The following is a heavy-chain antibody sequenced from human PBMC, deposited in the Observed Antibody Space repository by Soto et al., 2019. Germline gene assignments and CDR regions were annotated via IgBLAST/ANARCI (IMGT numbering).Heavy chain of an antibody. V-gene: IGHV3-30*18. CDR2: ISYDGSNK. J-gene: IGHJ4*02. D-gene: IGHD3-9*01. CDR3: AKSKNIVLRYFDWLLSFDY. Sequence: PGGSLRIYGSATGFTFSSYGMDWVRQAPGKGLEWVAVISYDGSNKYYADSVKGRFTISRDNSKNTLYLQMNSLRAEDTAVYYCAKSKNIVLRYFDWLLSFDYWGQGTLVTVS. CDR1: GFTFSSYG.